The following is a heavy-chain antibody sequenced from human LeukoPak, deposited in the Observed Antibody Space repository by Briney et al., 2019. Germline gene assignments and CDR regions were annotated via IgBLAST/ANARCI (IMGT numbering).Heavy chain of an antibody. V-gene: IGHV4-38-2*02. Sequence: SETLSLTCTVSGYSISSGSYWGWIRQPPGKGLEWIGSTHHSGTTYYNPSLKSRVTISIDTSKNQFSLKLSSVTAADTAVYYCARDLMVRGVHYHYMDVWGKGTTVTISS. CDR3: ARDLMVRGVHYHYMDV. J-gene: IGHJ6*03. CDR1: GYSISSGSY. CDR2: THHSGTT. D-gene: IGHD3-10*01.